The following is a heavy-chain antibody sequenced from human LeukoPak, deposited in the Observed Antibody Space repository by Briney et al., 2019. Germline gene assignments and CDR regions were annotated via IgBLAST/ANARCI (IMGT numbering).Heavy chain of an antibody. CDR3: ARDKYGSGISPADY. V-gene: IGHV3-30-3*01. CDR2: ISYDGSNK. J-gene: IGHJ4*02. CDR1: GFTFSSYA. D-gene: IGHD3-10*01. Sequence: SGGSLRLSCAASGFTFSSYAMHWVRQAPGKGLEWVAVISYDGSNKYYADSVKGRFTISRDNSKNTLYLQMNSLRAEDTAVYYCARDKYGSGISPADYWGQGTLVTVSS.